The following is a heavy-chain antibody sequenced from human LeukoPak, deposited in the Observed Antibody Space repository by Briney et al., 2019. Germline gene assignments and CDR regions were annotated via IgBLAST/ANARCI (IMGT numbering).Heavy chain of an antibody. CDR3: ARVAAAGTWYYYYYMDV. CDR2: IRPSGDNT. J-gene: IGHJ6*03. CDR1: GFTFSSYD. Sequence: GGSLRLSCAASGFTFSSYDMTWVRQAPGRGLEWVSSIRPSGDNTYYGDSVKGRFTISRDNAKNSLYLQMNSLRAEDTALYYCARVAAAGTWYYYYYMDVWGKGTTVTVSS. D-gene: IGHD6-13*01. V-gene: IGHV3-23*01.